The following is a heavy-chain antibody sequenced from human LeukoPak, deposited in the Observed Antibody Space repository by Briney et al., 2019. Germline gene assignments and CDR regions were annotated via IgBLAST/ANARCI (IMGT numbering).Heavy chain of an antibody. D-gene: IGHD3-10*01. CDR2: INYSGST. Sequence: SETLSLTCTVSGGSLSSGAYYWRWLRQHPGMGREWVGYINYSGSTYYNTSHKSRVTISVATSKNQFSLKLSSVTAADTAAYYCARGTGSFGVPSTYFDSWGQGTLVAVSS. CDR1: GGSLSSGAYY. CDR3: ARGTGSFGVPSTYFDS. J-gene: IGHJ4*02. V-gene: IGHV4-31*03.